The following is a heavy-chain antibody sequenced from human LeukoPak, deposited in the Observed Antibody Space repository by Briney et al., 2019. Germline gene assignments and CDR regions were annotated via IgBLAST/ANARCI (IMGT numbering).Heavy chain of an antibody. Sequence: GGSLRLSCAASGFTFSSYSMNWVRQAPGKGLEWVAFIRFDGSNKYYVDSVKGRFTISRDNSKNTLYLQMNSLRAEDTAVYYCAKDTPIRDAFDIWGQGTMVTVSS. CDR3: AKDTPIRDAFDI. V-gene: IGHV3-30*02. CDR1: GFTFSSYS. J-gene: IGHJ3*02. CDR2: IRFDGSNK.